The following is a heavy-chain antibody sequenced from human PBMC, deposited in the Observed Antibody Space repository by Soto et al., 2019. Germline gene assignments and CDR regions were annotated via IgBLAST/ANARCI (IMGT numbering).Heavy chain of an antibody. CDR1: GYTFTSYD. D-gene: IGHD3-3*01. CDR3: ARMGAYDFWSGYQPNYYYYYGMDV. Sequence: ASVKVSCKASGYTFTSYDINWLRQATGQGLEWMGWMNPNSGNTGYAQKFQGRVTMTRNTSISTAYMELSSLRSEDTAVYYCARMGAYDFWSGYQPNYYYYYGMDVWGQGTTVTVSS. V-gene: IGHV1-8*01. J-gene: IGHJ6*02. CDR2: MNPNSGNT.